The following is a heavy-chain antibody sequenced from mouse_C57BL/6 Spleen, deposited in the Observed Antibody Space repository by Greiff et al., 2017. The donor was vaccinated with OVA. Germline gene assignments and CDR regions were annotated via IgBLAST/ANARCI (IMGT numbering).Heavy chain of an antibody. D-gene: IGHD1-1*01. CDR2: IYPGSGNT. CDR1: GYTFTDYY. Sequence: QVHVKQSGAELVRPGASVKLSCKASGYTFTDYYINWVKQRPGQGLEWIARIYPGSGNTYYNEKFKGKATLTAEKSSSTAYMQLSSLTSEDSAVYFCERGEMYYGSSYEAMDDWGQGTSVTVAS. V-gene: IGHV1-76*01. CDR3: ERGEMYYGSSYEAMDD. J-gene: IGHJ4*01.